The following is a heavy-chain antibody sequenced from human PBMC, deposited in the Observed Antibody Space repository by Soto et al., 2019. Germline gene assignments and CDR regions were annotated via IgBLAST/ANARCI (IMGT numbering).Heavy chain of an antibody. V-gene: IGHV1-2*02. D-gene: IGHD3-16*01. CDR3: AREPATAKPEGGEL. CDR1: GYTFSDYY. J-gene: IGHJ4*02. CDR2: INPNSGGT. Sequence: GRVSSKPSGYTFSDYYIHWVRQPPWQGLEWMGWINPNSGGTKYAPRFQGGVTMTRDTSITTAYMELSRLRSGDTAVYYCAREPATAKPEGGELWAQGTLVTVSS.